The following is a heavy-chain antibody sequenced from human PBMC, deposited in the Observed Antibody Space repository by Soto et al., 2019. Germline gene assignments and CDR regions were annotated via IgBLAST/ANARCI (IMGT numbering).Heavy chain of an antibody. V-gene: IGHV4-4*07. CDR2: IHSSGNV. D-gene: IGHD3-10*01. CDR1: GASVSSYY. J-gene: IGHJ4*02. CDR3: ARDVGKNY. Sequence: TLSLTCSVSGASVSSYYWSWFRQPVGKGLEWIGRIHSSGNVNYNPSLESRVTMSLDTSKNQFSLRLSSLTAADTALYLCARDVGKNYWGQGTRVTVSS.